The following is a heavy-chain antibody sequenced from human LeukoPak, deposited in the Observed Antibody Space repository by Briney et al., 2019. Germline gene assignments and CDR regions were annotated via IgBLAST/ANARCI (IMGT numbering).Heavy chain of an antibody. CDR1: GGSINNGDYY. J-gene: IGHJ4*02. D-gene: IGHD3-22*01. CDR3: ARVGDSTGFRGFYFDY. V-gene: IGHV4-30-4*01. CDR2: IYYSGST. Sequence: SQTLSLTCTVSGGSINNGDYYWSWIRQPPGKGLEWIGYIYYSGSTYYNPSLKSRVTISLGTSKNQFSLKLSSVTATDTAVYYCARVGDSTGFRGFYFDYWGQGTLVTVSS.